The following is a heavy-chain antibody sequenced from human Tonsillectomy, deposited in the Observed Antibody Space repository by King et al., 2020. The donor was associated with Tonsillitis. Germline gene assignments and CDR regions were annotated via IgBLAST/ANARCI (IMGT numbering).Heavy chain of an antibody. J-gene: IGHJ6*02. CDR2: IKQDGSEK. Sequence: VQLVESGGGLVQPGGSLRLSCAASGFTFSSYWMSWVRQAPGKGLEWVAIIKQDGSEKYYVDSVKGRLTISRDNAKNSLYLQMNSLRAEDTAVYYCARDYYDSSGYFNYYGMDVWGQGTTVTVSS. V-gene: IGHV3-7*01. D-gene: IGHD3-22*01. CDR3: ARDYYDSSGYFNYYGMDV. CDR1: GFTFSSYW.